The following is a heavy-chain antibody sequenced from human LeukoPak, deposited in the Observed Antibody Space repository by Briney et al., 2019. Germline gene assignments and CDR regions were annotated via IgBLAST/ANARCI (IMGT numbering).Heavy chain of an antibody. D-gene: IGHD2-2*01. J-gene: IGHJ5*02. V-gene: IGHV4-59*08. CDR2: IYYSGST. CDR3: ARHIGYCSTTTCQPGLHP. CDR1: GGSITSYY. Sequence: PSETLSLTCTVSGGSITSYYWSWIRQPPGKGLEWIGYIYYSGSTNYSPSLKSRVTTSVDTSKNQFSLNLSSVTAADTATYYCARHIGYCSTTTCQPGLHPWGQGALVTVSS.